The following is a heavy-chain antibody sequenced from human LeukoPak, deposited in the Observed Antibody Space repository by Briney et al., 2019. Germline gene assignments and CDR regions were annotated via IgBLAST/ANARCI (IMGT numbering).Heavy chain of an antibody. V-gene: IGHV3-33*05. CDR1: GFTLNNYG. J-gene: IGHJ4*02. D-gene: IGHD5-18*01. CDR3: ATGRPRDTVLVPVPTFDY. Sequence: GGSLRLSCAASGFTLNNYGMHWVRQAPGKGLEWVAAISYDGSDKYYADSVRGRFTISRDSSKNTLYLHMNSLRADDTAVYYCATGRPRDTVLVPVPTFDYWGQGTLVTVSS. CDR2: ISYDGSDK.